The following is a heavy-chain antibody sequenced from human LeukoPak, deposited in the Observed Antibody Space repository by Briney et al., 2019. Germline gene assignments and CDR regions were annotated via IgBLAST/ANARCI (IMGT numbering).Heavy chain of an antibody. CDR3: ARGTAGDYYDSSGSKSYYFDY. D-gene: IGHD3-22*01. J-gene: IGHJ4*02. CDR1: GGSFSGYY. V-gene: IGHV4-34*01. Sequence: SETLSLTCAVYGGSFSGYYWSWIRQPPGKGLDWIGEINHSGSTNYNPSLKSRVTISVDTSKNQFSLKLSSVTAADTAVYYCARGTAGDYYDSSGSKSYYFDYWGQGTLVTVSS. CDR2: INHSGST.